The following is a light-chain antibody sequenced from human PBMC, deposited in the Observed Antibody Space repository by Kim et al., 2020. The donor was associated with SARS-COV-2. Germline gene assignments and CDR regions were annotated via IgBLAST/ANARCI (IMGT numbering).Light chain of an antibody. CDR2: AAS. CDR3: QTYDSVPWT. J-gene: IGKJ1*01. V-gene: IGKV1-27*01. CDR1: QDISNY. Sequence: AYVGDRVTITCRASQDISNYLAWYQQEPGKVPKLLIYAASALQSGVPSRFGGSGSGTDFTLTITSLQPEDVATYYCQTYDSVPWTFGPGTKVDIK.